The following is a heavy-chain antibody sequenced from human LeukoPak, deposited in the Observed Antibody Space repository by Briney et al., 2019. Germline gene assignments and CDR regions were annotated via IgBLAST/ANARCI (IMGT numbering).Heavy chain of an antibody. CDR2: ISGRSSHI. J-gene: IGHJ1*01. D-gene: IGHD3-16*01. V-gene: IGHV3-21*01. CDR1: GFSFSDYD. Sequence: GGSLRLSCSASGFSFSDYDMSWVRQAPGKGPEWVSAISGRSSHIYYGESVKGRFTISRDNAKNSLYLQMDSLGVEDTAVYYCGRAFPPLRTSSAGDLWGQGTLVIVSS. CDR3: GRAFPPLRTSSAGDL.